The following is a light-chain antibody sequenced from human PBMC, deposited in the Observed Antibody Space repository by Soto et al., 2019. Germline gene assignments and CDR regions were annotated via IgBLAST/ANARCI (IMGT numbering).Light chain of an antibody. CDR3: QQFATSPLT. V-gene: IGKV3-20*01. Sequence: DILLTPSQGSLSLSPGASASLSWKASQSLSSSYLAWYQQKPGQAPRLLIYGASSRATGIPDRFSGSGSGTDFTLTISRLEPEDFAVYYCQQFATSPLTFGGGTKVDIK. CDR1: QSLSSSY. CDR2: GAS. J-gene: IGKJ4*01.